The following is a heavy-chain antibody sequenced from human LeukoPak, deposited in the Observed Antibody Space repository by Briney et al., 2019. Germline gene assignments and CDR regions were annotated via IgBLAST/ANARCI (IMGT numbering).Heavy chain of an antibody. J-gene: IGHJ3*02. CDR2: IIPIFGTA. Sequence: GASVKVSCKASGGTFSSYAISWVRQAPGQGLEWMGAIIPIFGTANYAQKFQGRVTITADESTSTAYMELSSLRSEDTAVYYCARDRSEVRGVNLDAFDIWGQGTMVTVSS. CDR1: GGTFSSYA. V-gene: IGHV1-69*13. D-gene: IGHD3-10*01. CDR3: ARDRSEVRGVNLDAFDI.